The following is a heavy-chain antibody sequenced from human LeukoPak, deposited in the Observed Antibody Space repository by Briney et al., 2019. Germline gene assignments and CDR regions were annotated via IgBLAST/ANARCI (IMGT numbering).Heavy chain of an antibody. CDR2: IWYDGSNK. CDR3: ARARLNGAVTYDAFDI. CDR1: GFTFSSYG. D-gene: IGHD4-23*01. Sequence: GGSLRLSCAASGFTFSSYGMHWVRQAPGKGLEWVAVIWYDGSNKYYADSVKGRFTISRDNSKNTLYLQMNSLRAEDTAVYYCARARLNGAVTYDAFDIWGQGTMVTVSS. V-gene: IGHV3-33*01. J-gene: IGHJ3*02.